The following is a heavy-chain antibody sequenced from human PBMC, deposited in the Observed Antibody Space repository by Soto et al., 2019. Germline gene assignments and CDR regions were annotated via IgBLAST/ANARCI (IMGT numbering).Heavy chain of an antibody. D-gene: IGHD2-2*01. CDR3: ARAPYCSSTSCYFEGIYYYYMDV. J-gene: IGHJ6*03. Sequence: PGGSLRLSCAASGFTFSRYGMHWVRQAPGKGLEWVAVIWYDGSNKYYADSVKGRFTISRDNSKNTLYLQMNSLRAEDTAVYYCARAPYCSSTSCYFEGIYYYYMDVWGKGTTVTSP. V-gene: IGHV3-33*01. CDR2: IWYDGSNK. CDR1: GFTFSRYG.